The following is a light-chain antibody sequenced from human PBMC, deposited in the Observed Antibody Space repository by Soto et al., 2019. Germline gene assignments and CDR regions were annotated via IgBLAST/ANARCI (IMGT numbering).Light chain of an antibody. Sequence: SYELTQPPSVSVSPGQTARVTCSGDNLGDKYASWYQQKPGQSPVLVIFEDTKRPSGIPERFSGSNSGNTATLTISGAQAMDEDDYYCQAWVSSTVVFGTGTKVTVL. CDR3: QAWVSSTVV. J-gene: IGLJ1*01. CDR1: NLGDKY. CDR2: EDT. V-gene: IGLV3-1*01.